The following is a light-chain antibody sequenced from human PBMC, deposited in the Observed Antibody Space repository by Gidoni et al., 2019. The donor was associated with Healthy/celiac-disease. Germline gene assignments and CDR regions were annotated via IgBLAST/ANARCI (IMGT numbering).Light chain of an antibody. Sequence: DIQMTQSPSSLSASVGDRVTITCRASQSISSYLNWYQQKPGKAPKLLIYAASSLQSGVPSRFSGSRSGTDFTLTISSLQPEDFATYSCQQSYSTPRFGPGTKVDIK. V-gene: IGKV1-39*01. CDR1: QSISSY. CDR2: AAS. J-gene: IGKJ3*01. CDR3: QQSYSTPR.